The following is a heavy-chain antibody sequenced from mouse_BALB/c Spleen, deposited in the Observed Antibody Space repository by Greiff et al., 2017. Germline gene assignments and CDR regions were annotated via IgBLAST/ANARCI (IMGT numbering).Heavy chain of an antibody. D-gene: IGHD1-1*01. CDR3: ARDVYYYGSRGYAMDY. CDR2: ISYSGST. J-gene: IGHJ4*01. V-gene: IGHV3-8*02. CDR1: GDSITSGY. Sequence: EVQLQQSGPSLVKPSQTLSLTCSVTGDSITSGYWNWIRKFPGNKLEYMGYISYSGSTYYNPSLKSRISITRDTSKNQYYLQLNSVTTEDTATYYCARDVYYYGSRGYAMDYWGQGTSVTVSS.